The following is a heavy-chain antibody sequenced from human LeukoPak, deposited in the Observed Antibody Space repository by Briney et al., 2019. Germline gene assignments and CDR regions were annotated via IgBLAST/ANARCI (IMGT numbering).Heavy chain of an antibody. CDR3: TRSGGQLLWFGELLTFDY. Sequence: PGGSLRLSCAASGFTFSSYWMSWVRQAPGKGLEWVGFIRSKAYGGTTEYAASVKGRFTISRDDSKSIAYLQMNSLKTEDTAVYYCTRSGGQLLWFGELLTFDYWGQGTLVTVSS. D-gene: IGHD3-10*01. V-gene: IGHV3-49*04. CDR2: IRSKAYGGTT. J-gene: IGHJ4*02. CDR1: GFTFSSYW.